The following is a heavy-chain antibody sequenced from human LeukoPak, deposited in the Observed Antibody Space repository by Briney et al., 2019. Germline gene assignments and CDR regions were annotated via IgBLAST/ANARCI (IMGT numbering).Heavy chain of an antibody. CDR3: ARDKESGESSEIDY. D-gene: IGHD3-10*01. J-gene: IGHJ4*02. Sequence: GGSLRLSCAASGFTFSNYWVHWVRQGPGKGLVWVSRINRDGSTTKYADSVKGRFTVSRDNAKNTLNLQMNSLRAEDTAVYYCARDKESGESSEIDYWGQGTLVTVSS. CDR2: INRDGSTT. CDR1: GFTFSNYW. V-gene: IGHV3-74*03.